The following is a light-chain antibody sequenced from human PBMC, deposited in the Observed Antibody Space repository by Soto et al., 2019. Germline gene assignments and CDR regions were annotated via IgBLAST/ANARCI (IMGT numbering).Light chain of an antibody. J-gene: IGKJ4*01. CDR3: QQRSNWTLT. V-gene: IGKV1-5*03. CDR1: QTISSW. CDR2: KAS. Sequence: EIQMTQSPATLSGSAGDRVTITCRASQTISSWLAWYQQKPGKAPKLLIYKASTVESGIPARFSGSGSGTEFTLTISSLQPDDFAVYYCQQRSNWTLTFGGGTKVDIK.